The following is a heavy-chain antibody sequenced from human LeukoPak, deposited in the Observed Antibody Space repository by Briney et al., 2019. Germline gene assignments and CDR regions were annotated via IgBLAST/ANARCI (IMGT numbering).Heavy chain of an antibody. D-gene: IGHD5-12*01. J-gene: IGHJ4*02. Sequence: ASVKVSCKASGYTFTRYYMHWVRQAPGQGLEWMGWINPYSGGTNYAQKFQGRVTMTRDTSISTAYMELSRLRSDDTAVYYCAREGRRDIREYSGYDYDYWGQGTLVTDCS. CDR1: GYTFTRYY. CDR2: INPYSGGT. CDR3: AREGRRDIREYSGYDYDY. V-gene: IGHV1-2*02.